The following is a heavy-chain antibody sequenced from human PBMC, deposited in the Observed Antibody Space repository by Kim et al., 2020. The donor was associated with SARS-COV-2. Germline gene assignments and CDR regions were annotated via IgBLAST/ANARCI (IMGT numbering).Heavy chain of an antibody. CDR1: GFTFSSYS. Sequence: GGSLRLSCAASGFTFSSYSMNWVRQAPGEGLEWFSSISSSSGSYIYYADSVTGRFTISRDNAKNSLYLQMNSLRAEDTAVYYCARGLMYCSGSSCSLGGIDVWGQGTTVTVSS. CDR2: ISSSSGSYI. D-gene: IGHD2-15*01. J-gene: IGHJ6*02. V-gene: IGHV3-21*01. CDR3: ARGLMYCSGSSCSLGGIDV.